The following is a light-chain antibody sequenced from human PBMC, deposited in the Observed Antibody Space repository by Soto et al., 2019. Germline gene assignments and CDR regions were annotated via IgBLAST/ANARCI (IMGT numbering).Light chain of an antibody. Sequence: EIAFRQIPGTLSLSPGERATLSCRASQSVSRNYLAWYQQKPGQAPRLLIYDASSRPTGIPVRFSGSGSGTDFTLTISRXEPEDFAVYYCQQYGSSPWTFGLGTKVDIK. CDR3: QQYGSSPWT. CDR1: QSVSRNY. CDR2: DAS. V-gene: IGKV3-20*01. J-gene: IGKJ1*01.